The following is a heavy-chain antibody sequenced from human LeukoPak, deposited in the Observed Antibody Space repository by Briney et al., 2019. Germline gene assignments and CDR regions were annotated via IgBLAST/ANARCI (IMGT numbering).Heavy chain of an antibody. D-gene: IGHD6-6*01. CDR3: ARDLMEYSSSPGAFDI. CDR1: GFTFNNCA. J-gene: IGHJ3*02. Sequence: GGSLRLSCAASGFTFNNCAMNWVRQAPGKGLEWVSVITGNGGSTYYADSVKGRFTISRDNSKNTLYLQMNSLRAEDTAVYYCARDLMEYSSSPGAFDIWGQGTMVTVSS. V-gene: IGHV3-23*01. CDR2: ITGNGGST.